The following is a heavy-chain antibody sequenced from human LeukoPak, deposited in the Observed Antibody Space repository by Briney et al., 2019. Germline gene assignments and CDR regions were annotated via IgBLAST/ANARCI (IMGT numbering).Heavy chain of an antibody. D-gene: IGHD3-10*01. J-gene: IGHJ4*02. CDR2: INPDGSEK. Sequence: GGSLRLSCAASGFTFSSYWMSWVRQAPGKGLEWVANINPDGSEKQYVDSVKGRFTTSRDNAKNSLYLQMNSLRAEDKAVYYCARVWYFGDSAWRYFDYWGQGALVTVSS. V-gene: IGHV3-7*01. CDR3: ARVWYFGDSAWRYFDY. CDR1: GFTFSSYW.